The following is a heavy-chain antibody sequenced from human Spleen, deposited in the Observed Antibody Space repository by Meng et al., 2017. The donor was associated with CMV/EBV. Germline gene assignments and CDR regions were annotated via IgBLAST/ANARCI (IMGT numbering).Heavy chain of an antibody. CDR2: IYYSGST. V-gene: IGHV4-39*07. CDR1: GGSISSNSYY. Sequence: SETLSLTCTVSGGSISSNSYYWGWIRQPPGKGLEWIGNIYYSGSTYYNPSLKSRVTISVDTSKNQFSLKLSSVTAADTAVYYCARGSSPGYYYYGMDVWGQGTTVTVSS. J-gene: IGHJ6*02. CDR3: ARGSSPGYYYYGMDV. D-gene: IGHD6-6*01.